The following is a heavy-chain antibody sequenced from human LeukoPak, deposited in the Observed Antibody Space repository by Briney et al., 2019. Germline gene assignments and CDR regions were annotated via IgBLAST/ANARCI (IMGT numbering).Heavy chain of an antibody. Sequence: PGGSLRLSXAASGFTFSSYSMNWVRQAPGKGLEWVSSISSSSSYIYYADSVKGRFTISRDNAKNSLYLQMNSLRAEDTAVYYCARLEGDEDDYWGQGTLVTVSS. CDR3: ARLEGDEDDY. CDR1: GFTFSSYS. J-gene: IGHJ4*02. CDR2: ISSSSSYI. V-gene: IGHV3-21*01. D-gene: IGHD1-1*01.